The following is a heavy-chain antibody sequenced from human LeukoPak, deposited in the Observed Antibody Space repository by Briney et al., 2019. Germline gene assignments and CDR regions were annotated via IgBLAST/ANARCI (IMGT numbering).Heavy chain of an antibody. CDR1: GYTLTELS. D-gene: IGHD2-15*01. CDR2: FDPEDGET. Sequence: ASVKVSCRVSGYTLTELSMHWVRQAPGKGLEWMGGFDPEDGETIYAQKFQGRVTMTEDTSTDTAYMELSSLRSEDTAVYYCAIVTSILSDDFDPWGQGTLVTVSS. V-gene: IGHV1-24*01. CDR3: AIVTSILSDDFDP. J-gene: IGHJ5*02.